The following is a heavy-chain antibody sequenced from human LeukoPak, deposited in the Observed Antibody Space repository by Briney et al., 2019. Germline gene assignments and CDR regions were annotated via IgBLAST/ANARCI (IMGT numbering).Heavy chain of an antibody. V-gene: IGHV4-4*07. J-gene: IGHJ5*02. CDR1: GGSISSYY. Sequence: PSETLSLTCTVSGGSISSYYWSWIRQPAGKGLEWIGRIYTSGSTNYNPSLKSRVTMSVDTSKNQFSLKLSSVTAADTAVYYCARRSVPLFGHWFDPWGQGTLVTVSS. D-gene: IGHD3-10*02. CDR3: ARRSVPLFGHWFDP. CDR2: IYTSGST.